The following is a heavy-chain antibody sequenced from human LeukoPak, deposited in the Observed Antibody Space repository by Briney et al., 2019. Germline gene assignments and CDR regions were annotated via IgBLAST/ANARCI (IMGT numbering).Heavy chain of an antibody. D-gene: IGHD6-13*01. CDR3: VTSPATGNIYFDL. V-gene: IGHV3-66*01. J-gene: IGHJ2*01. CDR1: GFTVSNTY. Sequence: PGGSLRLSCAGSGFTVSNTYMGWVRQPPGKGLEWISVLYRGGNIYYADSVKGRFTIPRDNPKNTLYLQMDSLRAEDTAVYHCVTSPATGNIYFDLWGRGTLVAVSS. CDR2: LYRGGNI.